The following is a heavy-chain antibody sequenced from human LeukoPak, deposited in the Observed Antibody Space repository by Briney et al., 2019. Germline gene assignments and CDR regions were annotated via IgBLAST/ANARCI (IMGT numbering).Heavy chain of an antibody. CDR1: GFTFTSSA. Sequence: SVKVSCKASGFTFTSSAVQWVRQARGQRLEWIGWIVVGSGNTNYAQKFQGRVTMTRDTSISTAYMELSRLTFDDTAVYYCGRKSAARKTSEFDYWGQGTLVTVSS. D-gene: IGHD6-6*01. CDR2: IVVGSGNT. V-gene: IGHV1-58*01. J-gene: IGHJ4*02. CDR3: GRKSAARKTSEFDY.